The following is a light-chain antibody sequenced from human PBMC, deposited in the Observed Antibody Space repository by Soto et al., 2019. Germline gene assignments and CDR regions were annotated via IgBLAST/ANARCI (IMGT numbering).Light chain of an antibody. CDR1: SSDVGNYNY. J-gene: IGLJ2*01. CDR2: EVT. CDR3: SSYAGSNIL. Sequence: HSALTQVPSASGSPGQSVTISCTGTSSDVGNYNYVSWYQQHPGKAPKLMIYEVTKRPSGVPDRFSGSKSGNTASLTVSGLQAEDEADYYCSSYAGSNILFGGGTKLTVL. V-gene: IGLV2-8*01.